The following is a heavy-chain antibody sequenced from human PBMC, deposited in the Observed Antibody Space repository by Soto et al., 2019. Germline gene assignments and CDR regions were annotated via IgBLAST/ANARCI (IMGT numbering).Heavy chain of an antibody. Sequence: EVQLVESGGGLVQPRGSLRLSCAASGFTFSSYWMSWVRQAPGKGLEWVANIKQDGSEKYYVDSVKGRFTISRDNAKNSLYLQMNSLRAEDTAVYYCARDIPPLMPGHYYYGMDVWGQGTTVTVSS. J-gene: IGHJ6*02. D-gene: IGHD2-2*01. CDR1: GFTFSSYW. CDR2: IKQDGSEK. CDR3: ARDIPPLMPGHYYYGMDV. V-gene: IGHV3-7*01.